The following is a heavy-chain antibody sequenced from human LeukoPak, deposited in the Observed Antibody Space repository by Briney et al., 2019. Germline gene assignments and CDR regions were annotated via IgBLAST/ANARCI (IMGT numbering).Heavy chain of an antibody. CDR2: LSHSGSS. D-gene: IGHD2-2*01. Sequence: SETLSLTCTVSGGSVSSYYWSWIRQPPGRGLEWIGYLSHSGSSDSKPSLKSRVTILVDTSKNQFSLKLTSVTAADTAVYYCARARYANAWYAFDIWGQGTMVTVSS. J-gene: IGHJ3*02. CDR1: GGSVSSYY. CDR3: ARARYANAWYAFDI. V-gene: IGHV4-59*02.